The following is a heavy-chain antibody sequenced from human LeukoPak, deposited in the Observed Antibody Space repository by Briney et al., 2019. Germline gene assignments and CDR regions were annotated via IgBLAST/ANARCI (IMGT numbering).Heavy chain of an antibody. D-gene: IGHD2-15*01. CDR2: ISNSGLYI. CDR3: GRVGDYCTGGSCYSDY. V-gene: IGHV3-21*01. CDR1: GFTFSSYT. J-gene: IGHJ4*02. Sequence: GGSLRLSCAASGFTFSSYTVNWVRQAPGKGLEWVSSISNSGLYIYYADSLKGRFTISRDNAKNSVSLQINSLRADDTAVYYCGRVGDYCTGGSCYSDYWGQGTLVTVSS.